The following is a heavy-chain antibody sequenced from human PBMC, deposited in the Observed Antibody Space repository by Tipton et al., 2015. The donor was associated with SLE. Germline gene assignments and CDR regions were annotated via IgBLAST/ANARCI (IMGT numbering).Heavy chain of an antibody. Sequence: QSGPEVKKPGSSVKVSCKASGGTFSSYAISWVRQAPGQGLEWMGGIIPIFGTANYAQKFQGRVTITTDESTSTAYMELSSLRSGDTAVYYCARAHVVLNAFDIWGQGTMVTVSS. CDR2: IIPIFGTA. V-gene: IGHV1-69*05. J-gene: IGHJ3*02. D-gene: IGHD2-15*01. CDR1: GGTFSSYA. CDR3: ARAHVVLNAFDI.